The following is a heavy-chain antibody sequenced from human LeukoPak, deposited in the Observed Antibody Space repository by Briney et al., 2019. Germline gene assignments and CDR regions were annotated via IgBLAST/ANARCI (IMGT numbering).Heavy chain of an antibody. CDR3: VRGLHDKHWSAFRYMDV. CDR2: INHSGST. Sequence: PSETLSLTCAVYGGSFSGYYWSWIRQPPGKGLEWIGEINHSGSTNYNASLKSRVTISVDTSKNQFSLKLSSVTAADTAVYYCVRGLHDKHWSAFRYMDVWGKGTTVTVSS. J-gene: IGHJ6*03. V-gene: IGHV4-34*01. CDR1: GGSFSGYY. D-gene: IGHD3-3*01.